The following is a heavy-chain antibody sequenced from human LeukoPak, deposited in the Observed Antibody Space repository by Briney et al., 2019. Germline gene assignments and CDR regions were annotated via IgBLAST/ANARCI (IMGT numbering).Heavy chain of an antibody. Sequence: GGSLRLSCSASGFTFSSYGMHWVRQAPGKGLEYVSAISSNGGSTHYADSVKGRLTISRDNSKNTLYVQMSSLRAEDTAVYYCVKEHCSSTSCFYFDYWGQGTLVTVSP. CDR1: GFTFSSYG. V-gene: IGHV3-64*05. CDR2: ISSNGGST. CDR3: VKEHCSSTSCFYFDY. D-gene: IGHD2-2*01. J-gene: IGHJ4*02.